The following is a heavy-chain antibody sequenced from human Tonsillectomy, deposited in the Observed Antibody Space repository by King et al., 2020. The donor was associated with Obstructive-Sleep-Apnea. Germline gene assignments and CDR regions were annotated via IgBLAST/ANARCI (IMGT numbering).Heavy chain of an antibody. J-gene: IGHJ6*02. CDR2: ISSSGSYV. D-gene: IGHD3-10*01. V-gene: IGHV3-21*01. CDR1: GFIVTSYN. CDR3: TRDISGGEDV. Sequence: VQLVESGGGLVKPGGSLRLSCKASGFIVTSYNMNWVRQAPGKGLEWVSFISSSGSYVYYADSVKGRFTISRDNTKNSLYLQMNSLRAEDAAGYYCTRDISGGEDVWGQGTTVTVSS.